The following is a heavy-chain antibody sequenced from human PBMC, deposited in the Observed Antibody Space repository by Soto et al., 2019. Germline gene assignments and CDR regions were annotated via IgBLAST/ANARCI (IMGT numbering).Heavy chain of an antibody. CDR1: GYTFTSYG. CDR2: ISAYNGNT. D-gene: IGHD3-22*01. CDR3: ARDVDKWLSQPWAFDI. Sequence: ASVKVSCKASGYTFTSYGISWVRQAPGQGLEWMGWISAYNGNTNYAQKLQGRVTMTTDTSTSTAYMELRSLRSDDTAVYYCARDVDKWLSQPWAFDIWGQGTMVTVSS. V-gene: IGHV1-18*01. J-gene: IGHJ3*02.